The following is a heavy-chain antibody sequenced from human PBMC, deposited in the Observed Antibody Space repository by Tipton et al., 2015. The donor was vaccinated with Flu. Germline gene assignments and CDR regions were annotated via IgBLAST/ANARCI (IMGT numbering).Heavy chain of an antibody. CDR2: IRHDESDK. D-gene: IGHD6-19*01. V-gene: IGHV3-30*02. CDR3: AKDEWDTSGWYPFDY. J-gene: IGHJ4*02. Sequence: SLRLSCAASGFMFSGYGMHWVRQAPGKGLEWVAFIRHDESDKYYADSVKGRFTISRDNSKNALYLAINSLRTEDTAVYYCAKDEWDTSGWYPFDYWGQGTLVTVSS. CDR1: GFMFSGYG.